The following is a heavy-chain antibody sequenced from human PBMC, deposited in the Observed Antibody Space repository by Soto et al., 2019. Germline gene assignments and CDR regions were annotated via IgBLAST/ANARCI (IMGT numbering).Heavy chain of an antibody. CDR3: ARFVRHQLPTIDF. V-gene: IGHV1-8*01. Sequence: QVQLVQSGAEVKEPGASVRVSCKASGYTFTSYDINWVRQATGQGLEWMGWMNPECRNTGYAQKFQGRVTMTRDTSISTAYMELTSLRSEDTAVYYCARFVRHQLPTIDFWGQGTLVTVSS. J-gene: IGHJ4*02. CDR2: MNPECRNT. D-gene: IGHD2-2*01. CDR1: GYTFTSYD.